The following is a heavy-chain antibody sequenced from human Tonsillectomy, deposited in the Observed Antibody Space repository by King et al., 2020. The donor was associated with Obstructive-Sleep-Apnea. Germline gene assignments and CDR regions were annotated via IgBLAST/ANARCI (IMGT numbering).Heavy chain of an antibody. V-gene: IGHV1-46*03. CDR3: AREGNYYGSGTYYRHYYYAMDV. J-gene: IGHJ6*02. Sequence: QLVQSGAEVKKPGASVKISCKASGYIFSNYYMHWVRQAPGQGLEWMGIINHIGGLTGYAQNLQGRVTMTRDTSTSTVYMELSRLTSEDTAVYYCAREGNYYGSGTYYRHYYYAMDVWGQGTTVTVSS. CDR2: INHIGGLT. D-gene: IGHD3-10*01. CDR1: GYIFSNYY.